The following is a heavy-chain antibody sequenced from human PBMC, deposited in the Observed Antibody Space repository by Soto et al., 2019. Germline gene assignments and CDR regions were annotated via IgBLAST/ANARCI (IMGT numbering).Heavy chain of an antibody. CDR2: ISSSSSYI. Sequence: GGSLRLSCAASGFTLSSNGMHWVRQAPGKGLEWVSSISSSSSYIYYADSVKGRFTISRDNAKNSLYLQMNSLRAEDTAVYYCARDGEVLRFLEWLPYFDYWGQGTLVTVSS. CDR1: GFTLSSNG. V-gene: IGHV3-21*01. D-gene: IGHD3-3*01. CDR3: ARDGEVLRFLEWLPYFDY. J-gene: IGHJ4*02.